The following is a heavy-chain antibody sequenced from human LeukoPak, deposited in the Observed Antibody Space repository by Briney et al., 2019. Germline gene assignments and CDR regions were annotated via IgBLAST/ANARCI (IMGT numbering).Heavy chain of an antibody. V-gene: IGHV3-74*03. CDR3: IRETHVGLHLEY. CDR1: GFTFTTYW. J-gene: IGHJ4*02. CDR2: INTDGSVT. Sequence: GGSLRLSCAASGFTFTTYWMHWVRQAAGKGLVWVARINTDGSVTTYAESVKGRFTVSRDDAENTLYLQMNDLRPEDTAVYYCIRETHVGLHLEYWGQGTLATDTS. D-gene: IGHD3-10*01.